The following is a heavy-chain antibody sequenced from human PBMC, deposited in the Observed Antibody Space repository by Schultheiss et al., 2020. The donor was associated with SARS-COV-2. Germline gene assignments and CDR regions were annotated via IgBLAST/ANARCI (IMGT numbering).Heavy chain of an antibody. CDR3: ARRTMVRGIRSDDWFDP. D-gene: IGHD3-10*01. J-gene: IGHJ5*02. Sequence: SETLSLTCTVSGGSISSGGYYWSWIRQHPGKGLEWIGYIYYSGSTYYNPSLKSRVTISVDTSKNQFSLKLSSVTAADTAVYYCARRTMVRGIRSDDWFDPWGQGTLVTVSS. CDR2: IYYSGST. V-gene: IGHV4-31*03. CDR1: GGSISSGGYY.